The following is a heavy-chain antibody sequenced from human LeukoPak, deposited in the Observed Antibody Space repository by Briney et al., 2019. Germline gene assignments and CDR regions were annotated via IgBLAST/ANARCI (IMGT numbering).Heavy chain of an antibody. CDR3: ARDRSSGWYNYFDY. Sequence: ASVKLSCKACGYTFASYGISWVRQGPGQGLEWMGWISAYNGNTNYAQKLQGRVTMTTDTSTSTAYMELRSLRSDDTAVYYCARDRSSGWYNYFDYWGQGTLVTVSS. J-gene: IGHJ4*02. D-gene: IGHD6-19*01. V-gene: IGHV1-18*01. CDR1: GYTFASYG. CDR2: ISAYNGNT.